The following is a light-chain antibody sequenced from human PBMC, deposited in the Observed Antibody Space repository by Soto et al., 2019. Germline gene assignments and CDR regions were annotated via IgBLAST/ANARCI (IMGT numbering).Light chain of an antibody. CDR3: SSYTSSIL. V-gene: IGLV2-14*01. CDR1: SSDVGGYNY. Sequence: QSALTQPASVSGSPGQSITISCTGTSSDVGGYNYVSWYQQHPGKAPKLMIYDVSNRPSVVSNRFSGSKSGNTASLTISGLQAEDEADYYCSSYTSSILFGGGTKLTVL. J-gene: IGLJ2*01. CDR2: DVS.